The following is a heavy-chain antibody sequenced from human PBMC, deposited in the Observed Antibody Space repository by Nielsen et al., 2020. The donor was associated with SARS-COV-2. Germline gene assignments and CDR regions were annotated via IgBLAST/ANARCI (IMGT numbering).Heavy chain of an antibody. CDR1: GFIFSDYY. D-gene: IGHD6-6*01. Sequence: GESLKISCAASGFIFSDYYMTWIRQAPGKGLEWVSYISSSASTIYYADSVKGRFTISRDNAKNSLYLQMSSLRAEDTAVYYCARIEYTSSSAFFYYYMDVWGKGTTVTVSS. J-gene: IGHJ6*03. CDR3: ARIEYTSSSAFFYYYMDV. CDR2: ISSSASTI. V-gene: IGHV3-11*04.